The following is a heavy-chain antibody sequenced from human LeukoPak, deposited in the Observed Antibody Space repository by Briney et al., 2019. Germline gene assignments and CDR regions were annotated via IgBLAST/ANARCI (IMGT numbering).Heavy chain of an antibody. D-gene: IGHD2-21*02. CDR3: ARAYCGGDCYYNTFDY. CDR2: ISSSSSYI. V-gene: IGHV3-21*01. J-gene: IGHJ4*02. CDR1: GFTFSGYS. Sequence: GGSLRLSCAASGFTFSGYSMNWVRQAPGKGLEWVSSISSSSSYIYYADSVKGRFTISRDNAKNSLYLQMNSLRAEDTAVYYCARAYCGGDCYYNTFDYWGQGTLVTVSS.